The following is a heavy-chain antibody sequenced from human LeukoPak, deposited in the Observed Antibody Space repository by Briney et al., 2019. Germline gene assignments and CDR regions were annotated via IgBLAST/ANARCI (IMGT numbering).Heavy chain of an antibody. J-gene: IGHJ4*02. CDR3: AREMNYDDYRTSDY. Sequence: GASVKVSCKASGYTFSGYYMHWVRRAPGQGFEWMGRIDSNSGGTNYAQNFQGRVTMTRDTSISTVYMELISLRSDDTAVYYCAREMNYDDYRTSDYWGQGTLSPSPQ. CDR1: GYTFSGYY. CDR2: IDSNSGGT. V-gene: IGHV1-2*02. D-gene: IGHD4-17*01.